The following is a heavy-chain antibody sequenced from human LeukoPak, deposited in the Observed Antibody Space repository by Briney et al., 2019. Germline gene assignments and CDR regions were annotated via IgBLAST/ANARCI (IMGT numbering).Heavy chain of an antibody. CDR3: TTDLYYYDSSGYYPIF. CDR2: IKSKTDGGTA. Sequence: GGSLRLSCAASGFPFCHVWMSWVRQAPGKGLEWVGRIKSKTDGGTAHYAAPVKGRFTFSRDDSKNTLYLQMNSLNTEDTAVYYYTTDLYYYDSSGYYPIFWGQGTLVTVSS. V-gene: IGHV3-15*01. J-gene: IGHJ4*02. CDR1: GFPFCHVW. D-gene: IGHD3-22*01.